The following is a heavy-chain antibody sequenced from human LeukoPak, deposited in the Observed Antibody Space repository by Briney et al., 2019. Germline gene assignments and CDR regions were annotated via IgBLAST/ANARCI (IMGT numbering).Heavy chain of an antibody. CDR1: GYTFTTYD. CDR3: ARGRGSGHKENWFDP. CDR2: MNPNSGNT. J-gene: IGHJ5*02. Sequence: AASAKVSCKASGYTFTTYDINWVRQATGQGLEWMGWMNPNSGNTGYTQKFQGRVTMTRNNSISTAYMELSSLRSEDTAVYYCARGRGSGHKENWFDPWGQGTLVTVSS. D-gene: IGHD6-19*01. V-gene: IGHV1-8*01.